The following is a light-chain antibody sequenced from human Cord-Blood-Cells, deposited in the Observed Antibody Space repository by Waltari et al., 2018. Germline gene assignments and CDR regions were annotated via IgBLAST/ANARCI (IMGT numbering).Light chain of an antibody. V-gene: IGKV1-39*01. CDR1: QSISSY. Sequence: DIQMTQSPSSLSASVGDRVNITCRASQSISSYLNWYQQKPGKAPKLLIYAASRLQSGVPSRFSGSGSGTDFTLTISSLQPEDFATYYCQQSYSTPTPITFGQGTRLEIK. J-gene: IGKJ5*01. CDR2: AAS. CDR3: QQSYSTPTPIT.